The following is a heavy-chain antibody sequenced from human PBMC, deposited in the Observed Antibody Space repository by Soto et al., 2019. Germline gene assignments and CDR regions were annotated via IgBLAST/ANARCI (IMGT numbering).Heavy chain of an antibody. V-gene: IGHV3-21*01. CDR3: ARVIAAAGHNWFDP. Sequence: GGSLRLSCAASGFTFSCYSMNWVRQAPGKGLEWVSSISSSSSYIYYADSVKGRFTISRDNAKNSLYLQMNSLRAEDTAVYYCARVIAAAGHNWFDPWGQGTLVTVSS. CDR1: GFTFSCYS. D-gene: IGHD6-13*01. CDR2: ISSSSSYI. J-gene: IGHJ5*02.